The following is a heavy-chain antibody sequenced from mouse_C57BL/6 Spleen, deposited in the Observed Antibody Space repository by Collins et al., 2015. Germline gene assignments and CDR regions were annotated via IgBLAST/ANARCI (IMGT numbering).Heavy chain of an antibody. V-gene: IGHV1-22*01. Sequence: EVQLQQSGPELVKPGASVKMSCKASGYTFTDYNIHWVKQSHGKSLDWIGYINPNNGGTSYNQKFKGKATLTVNRSSITAYMELRSLTSEDSAVYYCARGGLTTVVAPGALDYWGQGPSVTVSS. CDR1: GYTFTDYN. J-gene: IGHJ4*01. CDR2: INPNNGGT. CDR3: ARGGLTTVVAPGALDY. D-gene: IGHD1-1*01.